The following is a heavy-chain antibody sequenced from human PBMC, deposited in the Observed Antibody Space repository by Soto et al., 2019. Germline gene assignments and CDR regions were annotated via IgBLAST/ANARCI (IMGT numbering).Heavy chain of an antibody. CDR2: ISYDGSNK. CDR1: GFTFSSYG. CDR3: AKGGWIQLWWSTIDY. Sequence: QVQLVESGGGVVQPGRSLRLSCAASGFTFSSYGMHWVRQAPGKGLEWVAVISYDGSNKYYADSVKGRFTISRDNSKNTLYLQMNSLRAEDTAVYYCAKGGWIQLWWSTIDYWGQGTLVTVSS. J-gene: IGHJ4*02. D-gene: IGHD5-18*01. V-gene: IGHV3-30*18.